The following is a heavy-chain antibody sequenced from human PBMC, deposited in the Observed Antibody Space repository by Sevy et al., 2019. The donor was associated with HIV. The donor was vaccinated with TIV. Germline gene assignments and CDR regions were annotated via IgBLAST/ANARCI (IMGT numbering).Heavy chain of an antibody. CDR1: GFSFSNYG. J-gene: IGHJ4*02. Sequence: GGSLRLSCAASGFSFSNYGMHWVRLAPGKGLEWVALIWYDGSSKYYADSVKGRLTISRDNSKNTLSLQMNSLRAEDTAMYYCARAADYFDSSGANFEYWGQGTLVTVSS. V-gene: IGHV3-33*01. CDR3: ARAADYFDSSGANFEY. D-gene: IGHD3-22*01. CDR2: IWYDGSSK.